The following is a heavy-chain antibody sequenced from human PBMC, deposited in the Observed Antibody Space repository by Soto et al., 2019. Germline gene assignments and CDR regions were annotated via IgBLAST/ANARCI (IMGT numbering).Heavy chain of an antibody. CDR3: AKDRWLRPLGGFDY. V-gene: IGHV3-23*01. Sequence: GGSLRLSCAASRFTFSNYAMSWVRQAPGKGLEWVSVISGSGDTTYYADSVKGRFTISRDNSKNTLFLQMNTLRAEDTAVYYCAKDRWLRPLGGFDYWGQGNLVTVSS. D-gene: IGHD5-12*01. CDR2: ISGSGDTT. CDR1: RFTFSNYA. J-gene: IGHJ4*02.